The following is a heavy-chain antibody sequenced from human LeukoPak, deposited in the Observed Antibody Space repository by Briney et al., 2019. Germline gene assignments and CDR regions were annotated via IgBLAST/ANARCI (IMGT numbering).Heavy chain of an antibody. J-gene: IGHJ6*02. CDR1: EFTFSGSW. CDR3: ATPIDYGDYVYGMDV. D-gene: IGHD4-17*01. CDR2: INKDGSKK. Sequence: GGSLRLSCAASEFTFSGSWMSWVRQAPGRGLEWVANINKDGSKKSYVDSVKGRFTISRDNAKNTLYLQMNSLRAEDTAVYYCATPIDYGDYVYGMDVWGQGTTVTVSS. V-gene: IGHV3-7*01.